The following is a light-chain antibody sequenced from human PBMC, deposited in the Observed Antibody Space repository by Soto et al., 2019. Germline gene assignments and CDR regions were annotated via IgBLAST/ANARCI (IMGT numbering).Light chain of an antibody. J-gene: IGKJ4*01. V-gene: IGKV1-9*01. CDR2: AAS. CDR3: QQFNSYPLT. CDR1: QDISSS. Sequence: DIQLTQSPSFLSACVGDRVTITCRASQDISSSVAWYQQKPGEAPNLLIYAASTLQSGVPSRFSGSGSGTEFTLTISSLQPEDFATYYCQQFNSYPLTFGGGTEVEIK.